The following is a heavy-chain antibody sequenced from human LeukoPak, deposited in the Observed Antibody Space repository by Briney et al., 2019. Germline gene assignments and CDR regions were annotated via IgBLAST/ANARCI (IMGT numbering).Heavy chain of an antibody. CDR2: INQDGSDK. J-gene: IGHJ3*02. D-gene: IGHD1-26*01. Sequence: GGSLRLSCAASGFTFSVHWMTWVRQAPGKGLEWVANINQDGSDKYYVDSVKGRFTIPRDNAKNSLYLQMNSLRAEDTAVYYCARVSGTYGGAFDIWGQGTMVTVSS. V-gene: IGHV3-7*01. CDR1: GFTFSVHW. CDR3: ARVSGTYGGAFDI.